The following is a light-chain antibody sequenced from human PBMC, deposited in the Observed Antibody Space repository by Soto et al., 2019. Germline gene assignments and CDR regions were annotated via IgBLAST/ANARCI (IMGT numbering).Light chain of an antibody. CDR2: AAS. J-gene: IGKJ1*01. CDR1: QSISSY. V-gene: IGKV1-39*01. Sequence: DIQITHSPSSLSASVLYRVTITCRASQSISSYLNWYQQKPGKAPKLLIYAASSLQSGVPSRFSGSGSGTDFTLTISSLQPEDFATYYCQQSYSTWTFGQGTKVDIK. CDR3: QQSYSTWT.